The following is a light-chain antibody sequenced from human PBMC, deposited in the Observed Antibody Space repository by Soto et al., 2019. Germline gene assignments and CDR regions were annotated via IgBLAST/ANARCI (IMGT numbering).Light chain of an antibody. J-gene: IGLJ1*01. Sequence: RTPSGRVSGYISESAAIFYNRTSSDVGAYNYVSWYQQHPGKAPKLIIYDVSNRPSGVSNRFSGSKSGNTASLTISALQAEDEADYYCSSFTSSSTRVFGTGTKVTVL. V-gene: IGLV2-14*01. CDR3: SSFTSSSTRV. CDR1: SSDVGAYNY. CDR2: DVS.